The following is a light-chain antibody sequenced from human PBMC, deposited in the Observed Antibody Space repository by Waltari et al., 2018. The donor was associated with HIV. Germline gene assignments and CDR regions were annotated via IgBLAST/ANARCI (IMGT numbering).Light chain of an antibody. CDR3: QSYDSSLSEV. V-gene: IGLV1-40*01. J-gene: IGLJ2*01. CDR1: SSNIGGGYD. CDR2: GNS. Sequence: QSVLTQPPSVSGAPGQRVTISCTGSSSNIGGGYDVHWYQQLPGTAPKLLIYGNSNRPSGVPDRFSGSKSGTSASLAITGLQAEDEADYYCQSYDSSLSEVFGGGTKLTVL.